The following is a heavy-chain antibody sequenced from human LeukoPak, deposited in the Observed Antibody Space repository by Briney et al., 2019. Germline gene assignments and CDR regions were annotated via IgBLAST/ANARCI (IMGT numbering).Heavy chain of an antibody. Sequence: NPSGTLSLTCSVSGGSMDTYFWNWVRQSAGKGLECLGRIHSSGTANYNPSLKTRITMSIDTSKTQFSLRLTSVTAADTAVYFCARVPPDYAIIHDAFDIWGQGAVVTVSS. V-gene: IGHV4-4*07. CDR3: ARVPPDYAIIHDAFDI. CDR2: IHSSGTA. J-gene: IGHJ3*02. D-gene: IGHD4-17*01. CDR1: GGSMDTYF.